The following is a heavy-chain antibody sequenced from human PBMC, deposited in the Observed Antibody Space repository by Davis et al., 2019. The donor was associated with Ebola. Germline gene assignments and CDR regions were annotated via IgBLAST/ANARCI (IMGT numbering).Heavy chain of an antibody. CDR3: AKGTNRIAVAGMGQNN. CDR1: GFTFSHYG. V-gene: IGHV3-30*18. CDR2: ISYDGSDK. J-gene: IGHJ4*02. D-gene: IGHD6-19*01. Sequence: AGSLTLSCAASGFTFSHYGMHWVRQAPGKGLEWVSVISYDGSDKYYADSVKGRFTISRDDSRNTPFLQMNSLRAEDTAVYHCAKGTNRIAVAGMGQNNWGQGTLVTVSS.